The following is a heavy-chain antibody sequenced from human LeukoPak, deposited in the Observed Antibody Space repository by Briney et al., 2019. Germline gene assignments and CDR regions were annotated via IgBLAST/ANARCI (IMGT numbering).Heavy chain of an antibody. V-gene: IGHV4-4*07. CDR1: GGSISSYY. CDR3: ARGRVYYDSTGYFI. CDR2: IYTSGST. D-gene: IGHD3-22*01. J-gene: IGHJ3*02. Sequence: SETLSLTCTVSGGSISSYYWSWIRQPAGKGLEWIGHIYTSGSTNYNPSLKSRVTVSVDTSKNQFSLKLSPVTAADTAVYYCARGRVYYDSTGYFIWGQGTMITVSS.